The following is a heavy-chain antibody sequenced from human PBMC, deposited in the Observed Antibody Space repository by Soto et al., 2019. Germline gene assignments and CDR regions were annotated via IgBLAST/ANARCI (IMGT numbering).Heavy chain of an antibody. CDR1: GFTFSSYA. CDR3: ARDLAGGAARPAIYFDY. CDR2: ISYDGSNK. J-gene: IGHJ4*02. D-gene: IGHD6-6*01. Sequence: GESLKISCAASGFTFSSYAMHWVRQAPGKGLEWVAVISYDGSNKYYADSVKGRFTISRDNSKNTLYLQMNSLRAEDTAVYYCARDLAGGAARPAIYFDYWGQGTLVTVSS. V-gene: IGHV3-30-3*01.